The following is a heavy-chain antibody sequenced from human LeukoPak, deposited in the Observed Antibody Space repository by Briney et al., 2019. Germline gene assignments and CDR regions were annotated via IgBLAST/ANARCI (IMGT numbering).Heavy chain of an antibody. CDR2: TYYRSKWYN. V-gene: IGHV6-1*01. CDR3: ARDRQMAALENWFDP. Sequence: SQTLSLTCAISGDSVSSNSAAWNWNRQSPSRGLEWLGRTYYRSKWYNDYAVSVKSRITINPDTSKNQLSLQLNSVTPEDTAVYYCARDRQMAALENWFDPWGQGTLVTVSP. D-gene: IGHD5-24*01. J-gene: IGHJ5*02. CDR1: GDSVSSNSAA.